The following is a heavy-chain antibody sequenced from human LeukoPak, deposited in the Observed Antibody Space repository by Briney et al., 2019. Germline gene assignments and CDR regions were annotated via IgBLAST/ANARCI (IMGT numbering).Heavy chain of an antibody. CDR1: GGSFSGYY. Sequence: SETLSLTCAVYGGSFSGYYWSWIRQPPGKGLEWIGEINNSGSTNYNPSLKSRVTISVDTSKNQFSLKLSSVTAADTAVYYCARERGYDSSGYYYYYYYMDVWGKGTTVTVSS. CDR3: ARERGYDSSGYYYYYYYMDV. V-gene: IGHV4-34*01. CDR2: INNSGST. J-gene: IGHJ6*03. D-gene: IGHD3-22*01.